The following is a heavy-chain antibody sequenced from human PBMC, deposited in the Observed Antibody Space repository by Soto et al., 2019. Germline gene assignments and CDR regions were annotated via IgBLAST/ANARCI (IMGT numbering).Heavy chain of an antibody. CDR2: MIPMFGIA. D-gene: IGHD2-15*01. J-gene: IGHJ4*02. V-gene: IGHV1-69*02. CDR1: GGTFSSYT. Sequence: QVQLVQSGAEVKKTGSSVKVSCKASGGTFSSYTISWVRHAPGQGLEWMGRMIPMFGIANYAQKFQGRVTITPDNSTSTAYMELSSLRSADKDVYYCARGDAAAHDYWGQGTLVTVSS. CDR3: ARGDAAAHDY.